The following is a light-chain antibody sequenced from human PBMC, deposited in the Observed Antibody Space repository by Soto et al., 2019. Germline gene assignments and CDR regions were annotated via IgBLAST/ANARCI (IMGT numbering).Light chain of an antibody. CDR3: SSYAVTNAV. Sequence: QSALTQPPSASGSPGQSVTISCTGTSSDVGGYNYVSWYQQHPGKAPKLIIYEVSKRPSGVPDRFSGSKSGNTASLTVSGLQAEDEADYYCSSYAVTNAVFGGGTKLTVL. J-gene: IGLJ2*01. CDR2: EVS. CDR1: SSDVGGYNY. V-gene: IGLV2-8*01.